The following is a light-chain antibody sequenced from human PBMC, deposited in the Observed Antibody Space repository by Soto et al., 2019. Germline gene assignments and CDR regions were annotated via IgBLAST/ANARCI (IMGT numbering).Light chain of an antibody. Sequence: QSALTQPDSVSGSPGQSITISCIGTSSDVGNYELVSWYQQLPGKAPKLIIYEVTKRPSGVPNRFSGSKSGNTASLTISGLLAEDEADYHCCSFAGGSTYVVFGGGTKLTVL. CDR3: CSFAGGSTYVV. V-gene: IGLV2-23*02. CDR2: EVT. J-gene: IGLJ2*01. CDR1: SSDVGNYEL.